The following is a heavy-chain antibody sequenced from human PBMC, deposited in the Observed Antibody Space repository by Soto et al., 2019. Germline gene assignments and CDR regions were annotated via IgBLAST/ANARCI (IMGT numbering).Heavy chain of an antibody. CDR3: ASWWKEAGIGGNYYY. V-gene: IGHV1-69*12. CDR2: IMPIFGRA. CDR1: GSTFSNYA. J-gene: IGHJ6*01. D-gene: IGHD6-19*01. Sequence: QVQLVQSGAEVKKPGSSVKVSCKASGSTFSNYAFSWVRQAPGQGLEWLGGIMPIFGRADYAQKFRGRVTITADESTSTAHMELSSLRSEDTAVYYCASWWKEAGIGGNYYY.